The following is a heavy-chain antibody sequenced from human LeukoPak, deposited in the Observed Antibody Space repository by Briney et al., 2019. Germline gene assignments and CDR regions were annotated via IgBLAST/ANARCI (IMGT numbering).Heavy chain of an antibody. CDR1: GGSISSSSYY. CDR3: AGHTTICGFWSGYYLNAFDI. J-gene: IGHJ3*02. V-gene: IGHV4-39*01. CDR2: IYYSGST. Sequence: SETLSLTCTVSGGSISSSSYYWGWIRPPPGKGLEWIGSIYYSGSTYYNPSLKSRVTISVDTSKNQFPLKLSSVTAADTAVYYCAGHTTICGFWSGYYLNAFDIWGQGTMVTVSS. D-gene: IGHD3-3*01.